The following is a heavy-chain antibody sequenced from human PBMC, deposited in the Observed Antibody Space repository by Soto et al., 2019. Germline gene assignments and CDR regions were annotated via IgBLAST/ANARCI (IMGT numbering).Heavy chain of an antibody. D-gene: IGHD3-10*01. CDR3: ARGGDGRGSESVFEI. Sequence: SETLSLTCTVSGGSLSSYYWSWIRQPPGKGLEWIGYIYYSGSTNYNPSLKSRVTISVDTSKNQFSLKLSSVTAADPAVYYCARGGDGRGSESVFEIWGQGTMVTVS. J-gene: IGHJ3*02. CDR2: IYYSGST. V-gene: IGHV4-59*01. CDR1: GGSLSSYY.